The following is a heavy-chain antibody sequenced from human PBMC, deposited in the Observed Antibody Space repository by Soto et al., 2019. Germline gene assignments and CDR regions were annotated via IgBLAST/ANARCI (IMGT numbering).Heavy chain of an antibody. CDR1: GYTFTHYG. Sequence: QVQLVQSGAELKKPGASVKVSCKASGYTFTHYGITWVRQAPGQGLEWMGWINSFSGDTNYPQKLQGRLTMTTDTSTNTVYMELRNLRSDDTAVYYCARDLHSGGKYWYFDICGRGTLVTVSS. CDR3: ARDLHSGGKYWYFDI. J-gene: IGHJ2*01. V-gene: IGHV1-18*01. D-gene: IGHD2-15*01. CDR2: INSFSGDT.